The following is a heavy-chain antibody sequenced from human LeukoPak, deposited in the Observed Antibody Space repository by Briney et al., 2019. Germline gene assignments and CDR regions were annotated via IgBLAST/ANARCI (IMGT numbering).Heavy chain of an antibody. J-gene: IGHJ4*02. CDR3: ARLSIVGATNFDY. CDR1: GGSTSRGSYY. Sequence: KPSETLSLTCSISGGSTSRGSYYWGWIRQPPGKGLEWIGSIYYSGSTYINPSLQSRVTISVDASTSQFSLRLSSVTAADTAVYYCARLSIVGATNFDYWGQGTLATVSS. D-gene: IGHD1-26*01. V-gene: IGHV4-39*01. CDR2: IYYSGST.